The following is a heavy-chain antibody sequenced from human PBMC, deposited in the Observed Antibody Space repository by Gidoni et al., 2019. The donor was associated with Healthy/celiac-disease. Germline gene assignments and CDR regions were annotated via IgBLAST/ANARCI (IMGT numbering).Heavy chain of an antibody. D-gene: IGHD3-10*01. CDR2: IYYSGST. J-gene: IGHJ4*02. CDR3: ARIKPGITMVRGVNYYFDY. CDR1: GGSISSSSYY. V-gene: IGHV4-39*07. Sequence: QLQLQESGPGLVKPSETLSLTCTVSGGSISSSSYYWGWIRQPPGKGLEWIGSIYYSGSTYYNPSLKSRVTISVDTSKNQFSLKLSSVTAADTAVYYCARIKPGITMVRGVNYYFDYWGQGTLVTVSS.